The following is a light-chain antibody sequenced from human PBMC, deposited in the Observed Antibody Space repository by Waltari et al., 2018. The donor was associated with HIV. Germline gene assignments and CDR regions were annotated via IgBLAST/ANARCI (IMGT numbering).Light chain of an antibody. J-gene: IGKJ1*01. CDR3: QQYNKWPET. V-gene: IGKV3-15*01. CDR1: QSVSTN. CDR2: GAS. Sequence: EIVLTQSPGALSVSPGERATLSCRASQSVSTNLAWYQQKPGQAPRLLISGASTRATGLPARFSGSGSGTEFTLTISSLQSEDFAVYYCQQYNKWPETFGQGTKVEIK.